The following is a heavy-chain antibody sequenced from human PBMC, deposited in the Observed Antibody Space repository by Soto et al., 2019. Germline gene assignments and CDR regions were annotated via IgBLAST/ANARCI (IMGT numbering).Heavy chain of an antibody. J-gene: IGHJ6*02. Sequence: GGSLRLSCAASGFTFGSYAMTWVRQAPGKGLEWVSAISFGGGSTYYADSVKGRFTISRDNSKNTLYLQMNSLRADDTAIYYCAKGLHRVAMDVWGQGTSVTV. CDR2: ISFGGGST. V-gene: IGHV3-23*01. CDR3: AKGLHRVAMDV. CDR1: GFTFGSYA.